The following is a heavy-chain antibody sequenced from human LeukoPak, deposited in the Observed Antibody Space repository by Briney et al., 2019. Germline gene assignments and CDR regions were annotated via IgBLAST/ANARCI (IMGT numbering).Heavy chain of an antibody. V-gene: IGHV1-8*01. Sequence: ASVKVSCKASGYTFTSYDINWVRQATGQGLEWMGWTNPNSGNTGYAQKFQGRVTMTRNTSISTAYMELSSLRSEDTAVYYCARRPARGGPHAFDIWGQGTMVTASS. CDR2: TNPNSGNT. CDR1: GYTFTSYD. CDR3: ARRPARGGPHAFDI. J-gene: IGHJ3*02. D-gene: IGHD3-10*01.